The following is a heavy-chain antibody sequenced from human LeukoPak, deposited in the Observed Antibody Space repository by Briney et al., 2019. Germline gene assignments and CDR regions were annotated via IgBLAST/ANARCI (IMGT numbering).Heavy chain of an antibody. CDR3: AREPTYDFWSGYYLYYFDY. CDR1: SGSISSFY. D-gene: IGHD3-3*01. V-gene: IGHV4-4*07. CDR2: IFTSGST. J-gene: IGHJ4*02. Sequence: SETLSLTCTVSSGSISSFYWSWIRQPAGKGLEWIGRIFTSGSTNYNPSLKSRVTISVDTSKNQFSLKLSSVTAADTAVYYCAREPTYDFWSGYYLYYFDYWGQGTLVTVSS.